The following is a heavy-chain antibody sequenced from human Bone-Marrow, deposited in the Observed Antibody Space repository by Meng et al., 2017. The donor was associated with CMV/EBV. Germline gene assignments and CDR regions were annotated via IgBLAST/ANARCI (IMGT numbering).Heavy chain of an antibody. CDR2: IKYDGSEK. CDR3: TTAGGNRQQIYY. Sequence: GGSLRLSCEASGFFFGSFWMTWVRQAPGKGLEWVANIKYDGSEKSYAESLKGRFTISRDNAKNSLYLQMNSLKTEDTAVYYCTTAGGNRQQIYYWGQGTLVTVSS. D-gene: IGHD4-23*01. CDR1: GFFFGSFW. V-gene: IGHV3-7*03. J-gene: IGHJ4*02.